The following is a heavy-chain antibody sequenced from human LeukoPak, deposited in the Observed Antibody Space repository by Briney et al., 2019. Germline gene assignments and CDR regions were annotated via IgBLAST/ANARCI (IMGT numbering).Heavy chain of an antibody. J-gene: IGHJ4*02. CDR1: GFTVSTYD. D-gene: IGHD3-10*01. Sequence: GGSLRLSCAASGFTVSTYDIDWVRQTTGRGLEWVSAIGTAGDTYYVDSVKGRFTISREHAKNSLYLHMHRLRAGDTAVCYWXRGIVRRGYFDYWGQGALVTVSS. V-gene: IGHV3-13*01. CDR2: IGTAGDT. CDR3: XRGIVRRGYFDY.